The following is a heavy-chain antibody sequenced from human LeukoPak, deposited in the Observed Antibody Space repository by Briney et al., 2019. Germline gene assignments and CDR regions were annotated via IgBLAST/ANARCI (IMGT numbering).Heavy chain of an antibody. D-gene: IGHD2-8*01. J-gene: IGHJ6*03. CDR2: ISAYNGNT. CDR3: ARVSGCTNGVCYDLDYYYYYMDV. Sequence: GASVKVSCKASGYTFTSYGISWVRQAPGQGLEWMGWISAYNGNTNYAQKLQGRVTMTTDTSTSTAYMELRSLRSDDTAVYYCARVSGCTNGVCYDLDYYYYYMDVWGKGTTVTVSS. V-gene: IGHV1-18*01. CDR1: GYTFTSYG.